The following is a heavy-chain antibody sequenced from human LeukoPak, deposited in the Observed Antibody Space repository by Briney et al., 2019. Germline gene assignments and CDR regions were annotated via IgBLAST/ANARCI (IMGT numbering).Heavy chain of an antibody. CDR1: GFTFSSYA. J-gene: IGHJ4*02. D-gene: IGHD6-13*01. Sequence: GGSLRLSYAASGFTFSSYAMSWVRQAPGKGLEWVSAISGSGGSTYYADSVKGRFTISRDNSKNTLYLQMNSLRAEDTAVYYCATRGPSIAAAGSDYWGQGTLVTVSS. CDR2: ISGSGGST. V-gene: IGHV3-23*01. CDR3: ATRGPSIAAAGSDY.